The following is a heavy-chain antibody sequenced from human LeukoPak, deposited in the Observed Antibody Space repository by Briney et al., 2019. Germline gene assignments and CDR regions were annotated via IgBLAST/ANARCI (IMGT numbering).Heavy chain of an antibody. V-gene: IGHV3-33*01. J-gene: IGHJ3*02. D-gene: IGHD3-10*01. CDR2: IWYDGSNK. CDR1: GFTFSSYG. CDR3: ARVLWFGEVLKGDAFDI. Sequence: GGSLRLSCAASGFTFSSYGVHWVRQAPGKGLEWGAVIWYDGSNKYYGDSVKGRFTISRDNSRNTLYLQMTSLRAEDTAVYYCARVLWFGEVLKGDAFDIWGQGTMVTVSP.